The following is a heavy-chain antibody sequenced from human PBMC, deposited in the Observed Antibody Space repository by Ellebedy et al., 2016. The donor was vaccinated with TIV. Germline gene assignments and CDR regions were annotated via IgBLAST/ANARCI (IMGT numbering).Heavy chain of an antibody. J-gene: IGHJ5*02. Sequence: GGSLRLSXAASGFTFSSYSMNWVRQAPGKGLEWVSYISSSSSTIYYADSVKGRFTISRDNAKNSLYLQMNSLRAEDTAVYYCVRARLDWNWFDPWGQGILVTVSS. V-gene: IGHV3-48*01. CDR3: VRARLDWNWFDP. CDR2: ISSSSSTI. CDR1: GFTFSSYS. D-gene: IGHD3-9*01.